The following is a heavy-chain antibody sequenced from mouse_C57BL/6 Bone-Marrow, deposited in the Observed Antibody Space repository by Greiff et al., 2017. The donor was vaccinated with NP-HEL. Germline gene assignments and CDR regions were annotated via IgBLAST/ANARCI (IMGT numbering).Heavy chain of an antibody. V-gene: IGHV5-17*01. CDR1: GFTFSDYG. Sequence: EVQVVESGGGLVKPGGSLKLSCAASGFTFSDYGMHWVRQAPEKGLEWVAYISSGSSTNYYADTVKGRFTISRDNAKNTLFLQMTSLRSEDTAMYYCARAWDLDYWGQGTTLTVSS. J-gene: IGHJ2*01. CDR2: ISSGSSTN. D-gene: IGHD4-1*01. CDR3: ARAWDLDY.